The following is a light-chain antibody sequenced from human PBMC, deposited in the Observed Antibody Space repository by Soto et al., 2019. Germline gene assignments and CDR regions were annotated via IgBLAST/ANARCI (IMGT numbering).Light chain of an antibody. CDR1: RSVSSNF. Sequence: DIVLTQSPGTLSLSPAPRASLSGKASRSVSSNFLAWYQQRRGQAPRLLIYGAFNRATGIPDRFSGSGSGTDFTLTIARLEPEDFAVYYCQQYADSPRSFGQGTKVDIK. CDR2: GAF. CDR3: QQYADSPRS. J-gene: IGKJ2*01. V-gene: IGKV3-20*01.